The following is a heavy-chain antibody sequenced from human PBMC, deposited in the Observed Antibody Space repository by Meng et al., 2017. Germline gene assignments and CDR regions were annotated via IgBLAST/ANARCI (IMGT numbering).Heavy chain of an antibody. J-gene: IGHJ1*01. CDR1: GFTFSSYA. CDR3: AKDRYRDYYDSSGFQYFQH. CDR2: ISGSGGST. Sequence: GESLKISCAASGFTFSSYAMSWVRQAPGKGLEWVSAISGSGGSTYYADSVKGRFTISRDNSKNTLYLQMNSLRAEDTAVYYCAKDRYRDYYDSSGFQYFQHWGQGTLVTVSS. D-gene: IGHD3-22*01. V-gene: IGHV3-23*01.